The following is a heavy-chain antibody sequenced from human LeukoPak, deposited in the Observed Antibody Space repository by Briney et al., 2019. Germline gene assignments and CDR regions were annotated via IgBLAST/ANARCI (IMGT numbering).Heavy chain of an antibody. V-gene: IGHV4-34*01. CDR2: INHSGST. J-gene: IGHJ5*02. CDR1: GGSFSGYY. Sequence: MASETLSLXCAVYGGSFSGYYWSWIRQPPGKGLEWIGEINHSGSTNYNPSLKSRVTISVDTSKNQFSLKLSSVTAADTAVYYCARRGYSYGSRLRFDPWGQGTLVTVSS. D-gene: IGHD5-18*01. CDR3: ARRGYSYGSRLRFDP.